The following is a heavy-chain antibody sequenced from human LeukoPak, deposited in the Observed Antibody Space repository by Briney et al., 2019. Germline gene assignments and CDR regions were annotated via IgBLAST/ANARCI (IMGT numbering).Heavy chain of an antibody. J-gene: IGHJ4*02. V-gene: IGHV3-53*01. CDR1: EFTVSRNY. Sequence: SGGSLRLSCTASEFTVSRNYMLWVRQAPGKGLEWVSLIFSNGDTHYADSVKGRFTISRDTSKNTVSLQMNSLRVEDTAMYYCTRDQMNYWSKGTLVTVSS. CDR2: IFSNGDT. D-gene: IGHD5-24*01. CDR3: TRDQMNY.